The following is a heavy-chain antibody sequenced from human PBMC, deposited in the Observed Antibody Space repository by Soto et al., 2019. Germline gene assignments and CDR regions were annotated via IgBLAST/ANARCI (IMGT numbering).Heavy chain of an antibody. CDR1: GYSISSGYY. V-gene: IGHV4-38-2*02. J-gene: IGHJ5*02. D-gene: IGHD3-22*01. CDR2: IYHSGKT. CDR3: ARDKRVTMIGGWFDP. Sequence: SETLSLTCVVSGYSISSGYYWAWVRQPPGKELEWIGSIYHSGKTYYKPSLRSRVTVSVDTSKNQFSMKLISVTAADTAVYYCARDKRVTMIGGWFDPWGPGTLVTVSS.